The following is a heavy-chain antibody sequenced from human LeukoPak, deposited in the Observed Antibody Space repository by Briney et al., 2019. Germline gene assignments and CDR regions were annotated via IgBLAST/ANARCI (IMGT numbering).Heavy chain of an antibody. J-gene: IGHJ4*02. D-gene: IGHD5-18*01. CDR1: GFTFSSYW. CDR3: ARDTAMVTGDY. CDR2: IKQDGSEK. V-gene: IGHV3-7*01. Sequence: GGSLRLSCAVSGFTFSSYWMSWVRQAPGKGLEWVANIKQDGSEKYYVDSVKGRFTISRDNAKNSLYLQMNSLRAEDTAVYYCARDTAMVTGDYWGQGTLVTVSS.